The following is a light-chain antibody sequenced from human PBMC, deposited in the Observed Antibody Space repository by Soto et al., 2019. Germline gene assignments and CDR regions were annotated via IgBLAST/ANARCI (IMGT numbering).Light chain of an antibody. V-gene: IGKV1-27*01. CDR3: QNYNSAPLT. CDR2: AAS. CDR1: QGINNY. Sequence: DIQMTQSPSSLSASVGDRVTISCRASQGINNYLAWYQRKPGKVPKLLIFAASSLRSGVPSRFSGSGSGTDFSLTISSLQPEDAATYFCQNYNSAPLTFGGGTKVHIK. J-gene: IGKJ4*01.